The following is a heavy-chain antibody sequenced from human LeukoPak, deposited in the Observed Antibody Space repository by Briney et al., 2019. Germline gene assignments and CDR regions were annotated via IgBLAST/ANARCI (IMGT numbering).Heavy chain of an antibody. D-gene: IGHD3-16*01. CDR3: ARRVGVFDY. J-gene: IGHJ4*02. CDR1: GGSISTSNYY. Sequence: PSETLSLTCTVSGGSISTSNYYWGWIRQPPGKGLEWIGEINHSGSTNYNPSLKSRVTISVDTSKNQFSLKLSSVTAADTAVYYCARRVGVFDYWGQGTLVTVSS. V-gene: IGHV4-39*07. CDR2: INHSGST.